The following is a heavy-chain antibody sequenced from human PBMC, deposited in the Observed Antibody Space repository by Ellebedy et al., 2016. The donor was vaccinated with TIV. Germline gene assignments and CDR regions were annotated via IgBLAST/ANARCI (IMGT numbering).Heavy chain of an antibody. CDR3: ARGGEGYDYGVLYGMDV. D-gene: IGHD4-17*01. J-gene: IGHJ6*02. CDR2: INPSGGST. Sequence: AASVKVSCKASGYTFTSYYMHWVRQAPGQGLEWMGIINPSGGSTSYAQKFQGRVTMTRDTSTSTVYMELSSLRSEDTAVYYCARGGEGYDYGVLYGMDVWGQGTTVTVSS. CDR1: GYTFTSYY. V-gene: IGHV1-46*01.